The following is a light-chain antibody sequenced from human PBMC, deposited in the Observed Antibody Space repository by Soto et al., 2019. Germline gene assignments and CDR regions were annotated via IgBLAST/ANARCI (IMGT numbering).Light chain of an antibody. V-gene: IGKV1-5*03. J-gene: IGKJ1*01. CDR1: QTISSW. CDR2: KAS. CDR3: QHYNCYSEA. Sequence: DIQMTQSPSTLSGSVGDRVTITCRASQTISSWLAWYQQKPGKAPKLLIYKASTLKSGVPSRFSGSGSGTEFTLTISSLQPDDFATDDCQHYNCYSEAFGQGTKVELK.